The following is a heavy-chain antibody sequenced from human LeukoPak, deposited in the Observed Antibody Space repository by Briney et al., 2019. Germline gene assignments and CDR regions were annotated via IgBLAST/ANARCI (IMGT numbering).Heavy chain of an antibody. D-gene: IGHD2-8*01. CDR2: TYYRSKWYN. J-gene: IGHJ4*02. Sequence: SQTLSHTCVISGDSVSSNSVAWNWIRQSPSRGLEWLGNTYYRSKWYNDYAASVISRITINPDTSKNQFSLQLNSVTPEDTAVYYCARGVSYSFDYWGQGTLVTVSS. CDR1: GDSVSSNSVA. V-gene: IGHV6-1*01. CDR3: ARGVSYSFDY.